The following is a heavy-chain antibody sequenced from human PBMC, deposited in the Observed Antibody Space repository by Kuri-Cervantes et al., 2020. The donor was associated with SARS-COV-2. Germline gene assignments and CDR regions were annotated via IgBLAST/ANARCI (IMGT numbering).Heavy chain of an antibody. D-gene: IGHD3-22*01. J-gene: IGHJ4*02. Sequence: SETLSLTCTVSGGSISSYYWSWIRQPPGKGLEWIGYTYYSGSTNYNPSLKSRVTISVDPSKNQFSLKLSSVTAADTAVYYCARDRSSSGYSDYWGQGTLVTVSS. CDR1: GGSISSYY. V-gene: IGHV4-59*01. CDR3: ARDRSSSGYSDY. CDR2: TYYSGST.